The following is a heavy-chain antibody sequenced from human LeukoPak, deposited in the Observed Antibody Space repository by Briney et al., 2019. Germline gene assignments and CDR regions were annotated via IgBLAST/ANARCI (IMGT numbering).Heavy chain of an antibody. CDR1: GYTFTSYG. J-gene: IGHJ4*02. CDR3: SRSPIVVVPAATPIFDY. CDR2: ISAYNGNT. Sequence: GASVKVSCKASGYTFTSYGISWVRQAPGQGLEWMGWISAYNGNTNYAQKLKGRVTMTTDTSTSTAYMELRSLRSDYTAVYYCSRSPIVVVPAATPIFDYWGQGTLVTVSS. D-gene: IGHD2-2*01. V-gene: IGHV1-18*01.